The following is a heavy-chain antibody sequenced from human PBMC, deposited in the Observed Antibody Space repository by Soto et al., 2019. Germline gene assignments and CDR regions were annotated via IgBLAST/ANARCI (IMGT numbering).Heavy chain of an antibody. CDR1: GGSISSYY. CDR3: ARHHPLRYFDWSNRGTRLDP. Sequence: SETLSLTCTVSGGSISSYYCSWIRQPPGKGLEWIGYIYYSGSTNYNPSLKSRVTISVDTSKNQFSLKLSSVTAADTAVYYCARHHPLRYFDWSNRGTRLDPWGQGTLVTVSS. V-gene: IGHV4-59*08. J-gene: IGHJ5*02. CDR2: IYYSGST. D-gene: IGHD3-9*01.